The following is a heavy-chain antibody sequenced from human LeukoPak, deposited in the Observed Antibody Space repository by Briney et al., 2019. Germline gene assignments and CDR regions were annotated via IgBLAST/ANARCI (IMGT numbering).Heavy chain of an antibody. D-gene: IGHD1-26*01. Sequence: SVKVSCKAPGYTFTSYGISWVRQAPGQGLEWMGWISAYNGNTNYAKKLQDRVTMTTDTSTSTAYMELRSLRSDDTAVYYCARGLSGSYYSLHAWGQGTLVTVSS. CDR3: ARGLSGSYYSLHA. CDR1: GYTFTSYG. V-gene: IGHV1-18*01. J-gene: IGHJ5*02. CDR2: ISAYNGNT.